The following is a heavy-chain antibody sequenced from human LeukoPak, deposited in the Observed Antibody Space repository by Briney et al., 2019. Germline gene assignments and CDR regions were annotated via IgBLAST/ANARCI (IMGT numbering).Heavy chain of an antibody. J-gene: IGHJ4*02. CDR3: ARGDIVAAVLGY. CDR2: INPNSGGT. Sequence: ASVKVSCKASGYTFTGYYMHWVRQAPGQGLEWMGWINPNSGGTNYAQKFQGRVTMTRDTSISTAYMELSRLRSDDTAAYYCARGDIVAAVLGYWGQGTLVTVSS. D-gene: IGHD5-12*01. V-gene: IGHV1-2*02. CDR1: GYTFTGYY.